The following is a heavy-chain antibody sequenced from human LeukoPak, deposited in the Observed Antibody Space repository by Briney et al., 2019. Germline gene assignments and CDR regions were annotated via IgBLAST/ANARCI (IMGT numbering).Heavy chain of an antibody. V-gene: IGHV4-4*07. CDR3: ARYIVVVPAAQGDGWFDP. CDR1: GGSISSYY. D-gene: IGHD2-2*01. Sequence: PSETLSLTCTVSGGSISSYYWGWIRQPAGKGLEWIGRIYTSGSTNYNPSLKSRVTISVDTSKNQFSLKLSSVTAADTAVYYCARYIVVVPAAQGDGWFDPWGQGTLVTVSS. CDR2: IYTSGST. J-gene: IGHJ5*02.